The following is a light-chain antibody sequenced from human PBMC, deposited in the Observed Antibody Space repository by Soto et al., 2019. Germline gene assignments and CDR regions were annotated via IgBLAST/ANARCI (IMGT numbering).Light chain of an antibody. J-gene: IGLJ3*02. CDR1: SSDVGGYDY. Sequence: QSALTQPASVSGSPGQSITISCTGSSSDVGGYDYVSWYQQHPGKAPKLMIYEVRYRPSGISNRFSGSRSGNTASLTISGLQAEDESDYYCSSYTSSSTWVFGGGTQLTVL. CDR3: SSYTSSSTWV. CDR2: EVR. V-gene: IGLV2-14*01.